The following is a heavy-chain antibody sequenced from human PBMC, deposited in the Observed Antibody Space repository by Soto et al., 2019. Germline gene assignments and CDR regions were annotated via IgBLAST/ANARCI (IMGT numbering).Heavy chain of an antibody. CDR1: GGSISSYY. CDR2: IYYSGST. Sequence: QVQLQESGPGLVKPSETLSLTCTVSGGSISSYYWSWIRQPPGKGLEWIGYIYYSGSTNYNPSLKSRVTISVDTSKNQFSLTLSSVTAADTAVYYCARLTGDWRFDPWGQGTLVTVSS. V-gene: IGHV4-59*08. D-gene: IGHD2-21*02. CDR3: ARLTGDWRFDP. J-gene: IGHJ5*02.